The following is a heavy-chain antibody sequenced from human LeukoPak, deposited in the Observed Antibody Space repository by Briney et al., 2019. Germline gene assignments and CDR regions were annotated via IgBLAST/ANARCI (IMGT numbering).Heavy chain of an antibody. CDR2: INDNGGST. CDR1: GFTFSSYG. Sequence: GGSLRLSCAASGFTFSSYGMNWVRQAPGKGLEWVSVINDNGGSTFYADSVKGRFTISRDNSKNTLYLQMNSLRAEDTAVYYCAKDPRAGDYWGQGTLVTVSS. J-gene: IGHJ4*02. D-gene: IGHD6-19*01. CDR3: AKDPRAGDY. V-gene: IGHV3-23*01.